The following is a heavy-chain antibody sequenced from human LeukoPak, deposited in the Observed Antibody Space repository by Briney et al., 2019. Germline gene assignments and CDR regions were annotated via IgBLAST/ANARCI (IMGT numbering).Heavy chain of an antibody. J-gene: IGHJ4*02. CDR3: AKAVRSMVTGGGYFDS. V-gene: IGHV3-23*01. CDR1: GFAFSNYA. D-gene: IGHD3-10*01. CDR2: LSGGGDSR. Sequence: PGGSLRLSCAASGFAFSNYAMSWVRQAPGKGLEWVSSLSGGGDSRYYADSEMGRFTISRDNSKNTLYLQMNSLRAEDTAVYYCAKAVRSMVTGGGYFDSWGQGTLVTVSS.